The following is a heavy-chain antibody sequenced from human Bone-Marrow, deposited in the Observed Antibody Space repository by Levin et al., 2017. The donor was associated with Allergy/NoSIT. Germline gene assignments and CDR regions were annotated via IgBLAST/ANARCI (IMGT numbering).Heavy chain of an antibody. CDR3: AREASNTAMAYYFDY. CDR1: GFTVSSNY. V-gene: IGHV3-66*01. D-gene: IGHD5-18*01. CDR2: IYSGGST. J-gene: IGHJ4*02. Sequence: GGSLRLSCAASGFTVSSNYMSWVRQAPGKGLEWVSVIYSGGSTYYADSVKGRFTISRDNSKNTLYLQMNSLRAEDTAVYYCAREASNTAMAYYFDYWGQGTLVTVSS.